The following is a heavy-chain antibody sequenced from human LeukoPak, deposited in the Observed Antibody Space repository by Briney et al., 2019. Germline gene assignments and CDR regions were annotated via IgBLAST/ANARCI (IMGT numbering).Heavy chain of an antibody. D-gene: IGHD2-15*01. J-gene: IGHJ4*02. CDR2: IHRGGTT. CDR1: GFTDSSDF. CDR3: ARGRGSD. Sequence: GGSLRLSREASGFTDSSDFMGWVRQAPGKGLEWVSIIHRGGTTYYADSVKGRFTTSRDSFRNTLNLQMNSLRAEDTAVYYCARGRGSDWGQGTLVTVSS. V-gene: IGHV3-53*01.